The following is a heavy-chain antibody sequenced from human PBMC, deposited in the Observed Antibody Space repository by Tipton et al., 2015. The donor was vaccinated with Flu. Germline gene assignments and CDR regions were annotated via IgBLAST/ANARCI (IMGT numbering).Heavy chain of an antibody. Sequence: TLSLTCTVSGYSISSRYYWGWIRQPPGKGLEWIGCVYHGGTTYYNPSLKSRVAISLDTFKNQFSLKLTSVTAADTAVYYCATTTYYYSSGSHDYWGQGTLVTVSS. D-gene: IGHD3-10*01. J-gene: IGHJ4*02. CDR2: VYHGGTT. V-gene: IGHV4-38-2*02. CDR3: ATTTYYYSSGSHDY. CDR1: GYSISSRYY.